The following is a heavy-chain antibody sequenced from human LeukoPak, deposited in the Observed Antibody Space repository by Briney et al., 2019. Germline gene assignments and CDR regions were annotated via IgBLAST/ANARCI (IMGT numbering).Heavy chain of an antibody. CDR2: ISWNSGSI. D-gene: IGHD3-22*01. V-gene: IGHV3-9*01. J-gene: IGHJ4*02. CDR1: GFTFDDYA. Sequence: GGSLRLSCAASGFTFDDYAMHWVRQAPGKGLEWVSGISWNSGSIGYADSVKGRFTISRDNAKNSLYLQMNSLRAEDTALYYCAKAPGSYYYDSSGSYFDYWGQGTLVTVSS. CDR3: AKAPGSYYYDSSGSYFDY.